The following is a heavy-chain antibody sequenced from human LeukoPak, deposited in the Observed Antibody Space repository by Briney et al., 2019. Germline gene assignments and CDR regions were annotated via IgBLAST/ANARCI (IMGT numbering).Heavy chain of an antibody. Sequence: RASVKVSCKASGYTFTGYYMHWVRQAPGQGLEWMGWINPNSGGTNYAQKFQGRVTMTRDTSISTAYMELSRLRSDDTAVYYCARAGAPYYYDSSGFHDFWGQGTLVTVSS. V-gene: IGHV1-2*02. CDR3: ARAGAPYYYDSSGFHDF. CDR1: GYTFTGYY. CDR2: INPNSGGT. J-gene: IGHJ4*02. D-gene: IGHD3-22*01.